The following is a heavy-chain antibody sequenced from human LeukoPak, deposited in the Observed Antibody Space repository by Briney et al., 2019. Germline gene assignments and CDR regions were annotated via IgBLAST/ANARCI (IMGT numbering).Heavy chain of an antibody. CDR1: GGSISSGGYS. V-gene: IGHV4-30-2*01. D-gene: IGHD3-3*01. CDR2: IYHSGST. CDR3: AKNGQSGFSFDP. J-gene: IGHJ5*02. Sequence: SSETLSLTCAVSGGSISSGGYSWSWIRQPPGKGLEWIGYIYHSGSTYYNPSLKSRVTISVDRSKNQFSLRLSSVTAADTAVYYCAKNGQSGFSFDPWGQGTLVTVSS.